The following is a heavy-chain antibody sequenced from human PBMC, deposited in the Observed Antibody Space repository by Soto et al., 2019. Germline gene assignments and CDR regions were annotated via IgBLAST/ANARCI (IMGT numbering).Heavy chain of an antibody. V-gene: IGHV3-33*01. J-gene: IGHJ4*02. Sequence: QVQLVESGGGVVQPGRSLRLSCAASGFSFSTYGMHWVRQAPGKGLEGVAVIWYDGSNKYYGDSVKGRFTISRDNSKNTLYLQMNSLRAEDTAVYYCARAVGPFDYWGQGTLVTVSS. CDR3: ARAVGPFDY. CDR1: GFSFSTYG. D-gene: IGHD3-16*01. CDR2: IWYDGSNK.